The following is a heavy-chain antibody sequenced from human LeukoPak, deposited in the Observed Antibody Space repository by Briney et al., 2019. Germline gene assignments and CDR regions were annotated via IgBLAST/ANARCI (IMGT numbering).Heavy chain of an antibody. CDR1: GFTFSSYS. Sequence: KPGGSLRLSCAASGFTFSSYSMNWVRQAPGKGLEWVSSISSSSSYIYYADSVKGRFTISRDNAKNSLYLQMNSLRAEDTAVYYCARDKVAVSSGWYPPFDYWGQGTLVTVSS. CDR2: ISSSSSYI. J-gene: IGHJ4*02. CDR3: ARDKVAVSSGWYPPFDY. D-gene: IGHD6-19*01. V-gene: IGHV3-21*01.